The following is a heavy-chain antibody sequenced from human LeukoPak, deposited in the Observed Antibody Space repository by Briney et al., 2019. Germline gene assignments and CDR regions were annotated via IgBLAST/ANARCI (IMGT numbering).Heavy chain of an antibody. V-gene: IGHV1-8*01. D-gene: IGHD5-18*01. J-gene: IGHJ6*02. Sequence: ASVKVSCKASGYTFTGYDINWVRQATGQGLEWVGWMNPNSGNTGYAQKFQGRVTMTRNTSISTAYMELSSLRSEDTAVYYCARPGAGVTPAYYYYGMDVWGQGTTVTVSS. CDR2: MNPNSGNT. CDR1: GYTFTGYD. CDR3: ARPGAGVTPAYYYYGMDV.